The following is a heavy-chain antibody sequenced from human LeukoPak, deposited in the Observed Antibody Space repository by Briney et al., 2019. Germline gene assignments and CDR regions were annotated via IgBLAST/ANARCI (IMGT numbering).Heavy chain of an antibody. CDR3: AKALAYSGSYFAFDY. CDR2: ISGSGGST. V-gene: IGHV3-23*01. CDR1: GFTFSSYW. Sequence: GGSLRLSCAASGFTFSSYWMSWVRQAPGKGLEWVSAISGSGGSTYYADSVKGRFTISRDNSKNTLYLQMNSLRAEDTAVYYCAKALAYSGSYFAFDYWGQGTLVTVSS. D-gene: IGHD1-26*01. J-gene: IGHJ4*02.